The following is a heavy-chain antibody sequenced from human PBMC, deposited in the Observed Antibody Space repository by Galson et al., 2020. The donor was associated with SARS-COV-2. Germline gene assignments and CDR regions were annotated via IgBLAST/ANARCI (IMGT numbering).Heavy chain of an antibody. D-gene: IGHD1-20*01. Sequence: KMSGPPLAKPTQPLTQTCTFSGFPLNTSGVGVGWIRHPSGKSLEWLALIFLDKDKWYSPSLKSRLNINNDASKNQVVLTMTKMDPGDTATCYCARSSGWAVSGKDWLEPWGQGTLVAVSS. CDR3: ARSSGWAVSGKDWLEP. CDR2: IFLDKDK. V-gene: IGHV2-5*02. J-gene: IGHJ5*02. CDR1: GFPLNTSGVG.